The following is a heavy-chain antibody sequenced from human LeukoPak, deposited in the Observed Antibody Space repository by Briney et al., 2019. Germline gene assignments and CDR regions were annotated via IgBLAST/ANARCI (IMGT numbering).Heavy chain of an antibody. CDR2: ISYSGST. D-gene: IGHD3-10*01. Sequence: PSETLSLTCTVSGGSISSGGYSWSWIRQFPGKVLEWIGYISYSGSTNYNPSLKSRVTISADTSKNQVSLTLSSVTAADTAVYYCARHPELYFFDYWGQGTLVTVSS. V-gene: IGHV4-61*08. CDR3: ARHPELYFFDY. CDR1: GGSISSGGYS. J-gene: IGHJ4*02.